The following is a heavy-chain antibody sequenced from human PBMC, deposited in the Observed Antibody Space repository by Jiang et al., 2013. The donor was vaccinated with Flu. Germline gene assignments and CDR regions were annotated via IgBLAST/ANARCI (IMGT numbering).Heavy chain of an antibody. CDR2: IFSKDEK. D-gene: IGHD2-21*02. V-gene: IGHV2-26*01. CDR3: ARMRYECGGDCYWTFDY. CDR1: GFSLSDPTMG. J-gene: IGHJ4*02. Sequence: KPTQTLTLTCTVSGFSLSDPTMGVGWIRQPPGKALELLAHIFSKDEKSYSTSLRRRLTVSKDTSKSQVVLTMTTMDRGDTATYYCARMRYECGGDCYWTFDYWGQGTLVT.